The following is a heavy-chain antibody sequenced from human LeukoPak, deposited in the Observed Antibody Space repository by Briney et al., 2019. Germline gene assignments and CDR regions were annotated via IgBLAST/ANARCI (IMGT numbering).Heavy chain of an antibody. J-gene: IGHJ4*02. CDR1: GYTFTGHY. Sequence: GASVKVSCKASGYTFTGHYMNWGRQAPGQGREWMGWSNPNSGGTNYAQKFQGRVTMTRDTSISTAYMELSRLRSDETAVYYCAREEGISGSYAWGDYWGQGTLVTVSS. CDR2: SNPNSGGT. D-gene: IGHD1-26*01. CDR3: AREEGISGSYAWGDY. V-gene: IGHV1-2*02.